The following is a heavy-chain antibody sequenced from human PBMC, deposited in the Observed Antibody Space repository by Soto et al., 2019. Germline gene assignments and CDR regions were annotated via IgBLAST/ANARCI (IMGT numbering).Heavy chain of an antibody. V-gene: IGHV1-8*01. CDR3: ARGRASGSYSLLDY. Sequence: ASVKVSCKASGDTFTTYDINWVRQATGHGLEWMGWINPNSGNIGYAQRFQGRVTMTRDTAIRTAYMEVSSLRSDDTAVYYCARGRASGSYSLLDYWGQGNLVTVSS. D-gene: IGHD3-10*01. J-gene: IGHJ4*02. CDR1: GDTFTTYD. CDR2: INPNSGNI.